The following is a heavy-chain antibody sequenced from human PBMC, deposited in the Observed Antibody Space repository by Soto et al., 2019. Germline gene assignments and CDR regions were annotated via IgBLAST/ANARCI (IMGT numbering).Heavy chain of an antibody. J-gene: IGHJ5*02. D-gene: IGHD1-1*01. CDR2: INPSGGST. CDR3: ARDLERGFDP. Sequence: GASVKVSFKASGYTFTSYYMPWVRQAPGQGLEWMGIINPSGGSTSYAQKFQGRVTMTRDTSTSTVYMELSSLRSEDTAVYYCARDLERGFDPWGQGTLVTVSS. V-gene: IGHV1-46*03. CDR1: GYTFTSYY.